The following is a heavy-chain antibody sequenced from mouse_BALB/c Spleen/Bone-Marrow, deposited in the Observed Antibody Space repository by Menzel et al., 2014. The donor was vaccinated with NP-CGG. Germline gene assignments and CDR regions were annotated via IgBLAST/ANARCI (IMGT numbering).Heavy chain of an antibody. J-gene: IGHJ1*01. D-gene: IGHD4-1*01. V-gene: IGHV1-22*01. CDR3: ARPGRLGRDWYFDV. CDR2: INPNNGGT. Sequence: EVQLQQSGPELVKPGASVKISCKTSGYSFTEYTMHWVKQRHGKSLEWIGRINPNNGGTSYNQKFKGKATLTVDKSSSTAYMELRSLTSEDSAVYYCARPGRLGRDWYFDVWGAGTTLTVSS. CDR1: GYSFTEYT.